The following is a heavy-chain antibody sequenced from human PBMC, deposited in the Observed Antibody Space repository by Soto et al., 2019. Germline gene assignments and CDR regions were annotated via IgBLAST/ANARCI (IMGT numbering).Heavy chain of an antibody. CDR1: GGSISSGGYY. V-gene: IGHV4-31*03. Sequence: SETLSLTCTVSGGSISSGGYYWSWIRQHPGKGLEWIGYIYYSGSTYYNPSLKSRVTISVDTSKNQFSLKLSSVTAADTAVYYFAIGDIKYYDFWRIYYYYYMDVWGKGTTVTVSS. CDR3: AIGDIKYYDFWRIYYYYYMDV. CDR2: IYYSGST. D-gene: IGHD3-3*01. J-gene: IGHJ6*03.